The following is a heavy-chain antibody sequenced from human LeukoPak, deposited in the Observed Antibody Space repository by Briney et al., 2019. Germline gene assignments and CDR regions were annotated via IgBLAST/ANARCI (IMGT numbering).Heavy chain of an antibody. CDR3: ARTRHGIAYFQH. Sequence: SETLSLTCAVYGGSFSGYYWSWIRQPPGKGLEWIGEINHSGSTNYNPSLKSRVTISVDTSENQFSLKLSSVTAADTAVYYCARTRHGIAYFQHWGQGTLVTVSS. CDR2: INHSGST. D-gene: IGHD1-14*01. V-gene: IGHV4-34*01. J-gene: IGHJ1*01. CDR1: GGSFSGYY.